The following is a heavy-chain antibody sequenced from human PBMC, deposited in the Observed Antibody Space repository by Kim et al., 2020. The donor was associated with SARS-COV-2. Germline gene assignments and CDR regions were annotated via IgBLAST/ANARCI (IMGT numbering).Heavy chain of an antibody. D-gene: IGHD6-13*01. Sequence: GGSLRLSCSASGFTFSSYAMHWVRQAPGKGLEYVSAISSNGGSTYYADSVKGRFTISRDNSKNTLYLQMSSLRAEDTAVYYCVKDLGTAAGTNNWFDPWGQGTLVTVSS. CDR1: GFTFSSYA. V-gene: IGHV3-64D*06. CDR2: ISSNGGST. J-gene: IGHJ5*02. CDR3: VKDLGTAAGTNNWFDP.